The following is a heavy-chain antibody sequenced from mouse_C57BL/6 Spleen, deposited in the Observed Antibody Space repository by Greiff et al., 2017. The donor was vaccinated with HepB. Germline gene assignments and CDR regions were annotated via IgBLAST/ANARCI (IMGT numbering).Heavy chain of an antibody. V-gene: IGHV1-76*01. CDR3: ARGLRDY. CDR1: GYTFTDYY. Sequence: VQLQQSGAELVRPGASVKLSCKASGYTFTDYYINWVKQRPGQGLEWIARIHPGSGNTYYHEKFKGEATLTAEKSSSTAYMQLSSLAAGDSAVYFCARGLRDYWGQDTTLTVSS. J-gene: IGHJ2*01. D-gene: IGHD1-1*01. CDR2: IHPGSGNT.